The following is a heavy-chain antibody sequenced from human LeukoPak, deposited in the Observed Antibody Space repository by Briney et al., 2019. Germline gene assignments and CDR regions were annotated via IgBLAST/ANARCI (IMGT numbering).Heavy chain of an antibody. V-gene: IGHV4-34*01. CDR1: GGSFSGYY. CDR3: AREKVVVVTARYYYYYMDV. CDR2: INHSGST. J-gene: IGHJ6*03. D-gene: IGHD2-21*02. Sequence: SETLSLTCAVYGGSFSGYYWSWIRQPPGKGLEWIGEINHSGSTNYNPSLKSRVTISVDTSKNQFSLKLSSVTAADTAVYYCAREKVVVVTARYYYYYMDVWGKGTTVTISS.